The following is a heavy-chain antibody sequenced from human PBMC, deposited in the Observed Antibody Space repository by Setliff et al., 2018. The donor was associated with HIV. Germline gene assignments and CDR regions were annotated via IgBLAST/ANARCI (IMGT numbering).Heavy chain of an antibody. Sequence: SETLSLTCTVSGGSIISSNFYWGWIRQPPGKRPEDIGSIDYSWSTYYNPSLESRVTISVDTSKNPFSLKLSSVTAADTAVYYCAREERGYSYGYPYFDYWGQGTLVTVSS. CDR3: AREERGYSYGYPYFDY. J-gene: IGHJ4*02. CDR2: IDYSWST. D-gene: IGHD5-18*01. CDR1: GGSIISSNFY. V-gene: IGHV4-39*07.